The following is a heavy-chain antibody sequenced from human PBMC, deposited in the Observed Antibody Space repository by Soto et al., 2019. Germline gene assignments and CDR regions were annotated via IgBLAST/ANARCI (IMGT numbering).Heavy chain of an antibody. V-gene: IGHV4-31*03. Sequence: SETLSLTCTVSGGSISSSSYYWGWIRQPPGKGMEWIGYIYYSGSTYYKPSLKSRVTISVDTSKNQFSLKLSSVTAADTAVYYCARAVGLRFLEWLSLQGAFDIWGQGTMVTVSS. CDR1: GGSISSSSYY. CDR2: IYYSGST. D-gene: IGHD3-3*01. J-gene: IGHJ3*02. CDR3: ARAVGLRFLEWLSLQGAFDI.